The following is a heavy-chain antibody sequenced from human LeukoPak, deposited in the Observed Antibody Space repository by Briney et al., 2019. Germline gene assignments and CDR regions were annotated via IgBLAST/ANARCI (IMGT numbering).Heavy chain of an antibody. Sequence: GGSLRLSCAASGFTFSSYSMNWVRQAPGKGLEWVSYISSSSSTIYYADSVKGRFTISRDNAKNSLYLQMNSLRAEDTAVYYCARSPPANYMDVWGKGTTVTVSS. V-gene: IGHV3-48*01. D-gene: IGHD2-2*01. CDR2: ISSSSSTI. CDR3: ARSPPANYMDV. CDR1: GFTFSSYS. J-gene: IGHJ6*03.